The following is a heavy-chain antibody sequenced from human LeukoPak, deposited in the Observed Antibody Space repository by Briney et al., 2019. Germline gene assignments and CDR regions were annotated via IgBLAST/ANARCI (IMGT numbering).Heavy chain of an antibody. J-gene: IGHJ4*02. D-gene: IGHD3-22*01. CDR1: GGTFSSYA. CDR3: ARGGQYVLHYDSSGYPPRGH. V-gene: IGHV1-69*13. Sequence: SVKVSCTASGGTFSSYAISWVRQAPGQGLEWMGVIIPICDTANYVQKVQGRVTITGDESTSTAYMKLSRLRSDDTAVYYCARGGQYVLHYDSSGYPPRGHWGQGTLVTVSS. CDR2: IIPICDTA.